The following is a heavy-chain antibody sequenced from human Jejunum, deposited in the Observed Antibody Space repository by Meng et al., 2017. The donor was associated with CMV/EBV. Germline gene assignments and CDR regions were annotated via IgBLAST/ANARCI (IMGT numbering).Heavy chain of an antibody. CDR2: MTPNSGDT. J-gene: IGHJ5*02. CDR3: ARGPGVAAAVPTRWFGP. D-gene: IGHD6-13*01. V-gene: IGHV1-2*02. Sequence: AGSYIHWVRQAPGQGLEWMGWMTPNSGDTKYAQRFQGRVTMTRDTSFSTAYMQLTGLRPDDTAVYYCARGPGVAAAVPTRWFGPWGQGALVTVSS. CDR1: AGSY.